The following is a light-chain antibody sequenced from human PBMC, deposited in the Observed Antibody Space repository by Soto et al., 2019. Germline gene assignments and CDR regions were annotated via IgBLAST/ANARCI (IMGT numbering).Light chain of an antibody. V-gene: IGKV3-11*01. CDR2: ETS. CDR1: QSVGSY. CDR3: QQRSSWPRT. J-gene: IGKJ1*01. Sequence: EIVLTQSPDTLSLSPGERATLSCRASQSVGSYLTWYQQKPGQAPRLLIYETSKRATGIPARFSGSGSGTDFTLTISSLEPEDFAVYYCQQRSSWPRTFGQGTKVEIK.